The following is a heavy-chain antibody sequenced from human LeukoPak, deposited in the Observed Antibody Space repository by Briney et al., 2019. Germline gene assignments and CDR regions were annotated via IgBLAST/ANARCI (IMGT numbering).Heavy chain of an antibody. Sequence: ASVKVSCKASGYTFTGYYMHWVRQAPGQGLEWMGWINPNSGGTNYAQKFQGRVTMTRNTSISTAYMELSRLRSDDTAVYYCARVRYDCSSTSCYGDAFDIWGQGTMVTVSS. CDR3: ARVRYDCSSTSCYGDAFDI. CDR2: INPNSGGT. D-gene: IGHD2-2*01. J-gene: IGHJ3*02. V-gene: IGHV1-2*02. CDR1: GYTFTGYY.